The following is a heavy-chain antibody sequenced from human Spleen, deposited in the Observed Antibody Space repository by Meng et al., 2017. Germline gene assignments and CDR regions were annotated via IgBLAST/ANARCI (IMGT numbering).Heavy chain of an antibody. J-gene: IGHJ4*02. CDR1: GYTLSSFE. Sequence: VARVGLGGELRVPGGQVKGHGQGAGYTLSSFEITGGRQASGQGLEWMGWTNPNSGKTGCAQKVQGRITMTSTPSISTAYMGLSSLKSEDTAVYYCARGRSVSGFGFSDFWGQGTLVTVSS. V-gene: IGHV1-8*01. D-gene: IGHD3-10*01. CDR2: TNPNSGKT. CDR3: ARGRSVSGFGFSDF.